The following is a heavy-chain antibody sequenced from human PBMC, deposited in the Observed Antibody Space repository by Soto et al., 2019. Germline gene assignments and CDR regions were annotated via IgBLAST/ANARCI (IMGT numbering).Heavy chain of an antibody. CDR3: AKDVKLRLLELSHEPGNYYYYGMDV. V-gene: IGHV3-30*18. CDR1: GFTCSSYG. J-gene: IGHJ6*02. CDR2: ISYDGSKK. Sequence: RSLRLSGAASGFTCSSYGMHWVRQAPGKGLEWVAVISYDGSKKYYADSVKGRFTISRDNSKNTLYLQMNSLRAEDTAVCYCAKDVKLRLLELSHEPGNYYYYGMDVWGQGTTVTVSS. D-gene: IGHD3-3*01.